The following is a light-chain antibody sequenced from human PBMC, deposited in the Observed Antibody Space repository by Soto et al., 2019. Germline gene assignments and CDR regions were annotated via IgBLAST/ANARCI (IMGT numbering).Light chain of an antibody. CDR3: QQYVSSPGT. V-gene: IGKV3-20*01. J-gene: IGKJ1*01. CDR2: SAS. CDR1: QSVSHNK. Sequence: EVVLTQSPGTLSLSPGERATLYCRASQSVSHNKLAWYQQKPGQAPRLLIYSASSRTGGTPDRVSGSGSGTDFTLTISGLEPEDFAVYYCQQYVSSPGTFGQGTKVEIK.